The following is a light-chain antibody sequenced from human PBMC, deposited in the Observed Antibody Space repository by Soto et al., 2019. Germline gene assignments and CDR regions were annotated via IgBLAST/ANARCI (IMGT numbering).Light chain of an antibody. CDR3: SSHAGSHVI. Sequence: QSALTQPRSVSGSPGQSVTISCTGTSSDVGGSNYVSWYQQHPGKAPKLMIYDVTKRPSGVPDRLSGSKSGSTASLTISGLQAEDEADYYCSSHAGSHVIFGGGTKLTVL. J-gene: IGLJ2*01. CDR2: DVT. CDR1: SSDVGGSNY. V-gene: IGLV2-11*01.